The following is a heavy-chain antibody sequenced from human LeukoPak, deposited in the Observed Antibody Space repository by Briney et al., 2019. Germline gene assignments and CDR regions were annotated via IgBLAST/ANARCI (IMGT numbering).Heavy chain of an antibody. Sequence: PGGSLRLSCAASGFAFRSYWMSWVRQAPGKGLEWVANIKQDGSEKYYVDSVKGRFTISRDNAKNSLYLQMNSLRAEDTAVYYCARDHDLGSGWDPMHYWGQGTLVTVSS. CDR2: IKQDGSEK. V-gene: IGHV3-7*01. D-gene: IGHD6-19*01. J-gene: IGHJ4*02. CDR1: GFAFRSYW. CDR3: ARDHDLGSGWDPMHY.